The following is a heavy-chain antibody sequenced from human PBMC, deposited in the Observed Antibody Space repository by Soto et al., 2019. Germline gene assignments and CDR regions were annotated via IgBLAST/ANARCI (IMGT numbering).Heavy chain of an antibody. Sequence: GASVKVSCKSSGYTFTIYAMHWVRQAPGQGLEWMGWINPNSGGTNYAQKFQGWVTMTRDTSISTAYMELSRLRSDDTAVYYCARAWYSSGWYFDYYGMDVWGQGTTVTVSS. CDR3: ARAWYSSGWYFDYYGMDV. J-gene: IGHJ6*02. CDR1: GYTFTIYA. V-gene: IGHV1-2*04. CDR2: INPNSGGT. D-gene: IGHD6-19*01.